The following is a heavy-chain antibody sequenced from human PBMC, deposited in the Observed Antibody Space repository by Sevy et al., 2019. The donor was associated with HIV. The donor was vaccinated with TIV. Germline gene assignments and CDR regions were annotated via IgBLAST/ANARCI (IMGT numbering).Heavy chain of an antibody. CDR2: FDPEDDEK. CDR1: GYTLTELS. Sequence: ASVKVSCKVSGYTLTELSVHWVRQAPGKGLEWMATFDPEDDEKIYAQKFQGRVTMTEDTSTDTAYMELSSLRSEDTAVYYCATTKDCDDSTGYPFDYWGQGTLVTVS. D-gene: IGHD3-22*01. CDR3: ATTKDCDDSTGYPFDY. V-gene: IGHV1-24*01. J-gene: IGHJ4*02.